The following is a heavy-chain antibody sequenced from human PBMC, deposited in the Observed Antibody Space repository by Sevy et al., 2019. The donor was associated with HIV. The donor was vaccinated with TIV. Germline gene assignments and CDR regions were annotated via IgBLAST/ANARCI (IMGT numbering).Heavy chain of an antibody. CDR1: GGSISSYY. Sequence: SETLSLTCTVSGGSISSYYWSWIRHPAGKGLEWIGRIYTSGSTNYNPSLKSRVTMSVDTSKNQFSLKLSSVTAADTAVYYCASYGLVRGYDAFDIWGQGTMVTVSS. D-gene: IGHD3-10*01. CDR3: ASYGLVRGYDAFDI. V-gene: IGHV4-4*07. CDR2: IYTSGST. J-gene: IGHJ3*02.